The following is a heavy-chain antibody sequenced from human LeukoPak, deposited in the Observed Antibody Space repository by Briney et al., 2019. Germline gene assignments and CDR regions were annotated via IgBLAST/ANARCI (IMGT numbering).Heavy chain of an antibody. CDR2: IYSGGST. J-gene: IGHJ4*02. CDR1: GFTLSTNY. Sequence: GGSLRLSWAASGFTLSTNYMSWVRQAPGKGLEWVSVIYSGGSTYYADSVKGRFTVSRDNSKNTPYLQMNILRAEDTAVYYCARVVYYDSSGHPAFYFDYWGEGTLVTVSS. D-gene: IGHD3-22*01. CDR3: ARVVYYDSSGHPAFYFDY. V-gene: IGHV3-53*01.